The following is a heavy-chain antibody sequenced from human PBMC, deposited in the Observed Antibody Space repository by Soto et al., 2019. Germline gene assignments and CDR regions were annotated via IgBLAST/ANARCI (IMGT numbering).Heavy chain of an antibody. CDR1: GFTFSSYS. CDR3: ARDLEGVVNDFFDY. Sequence: GGSLRLSCAASGFTFSSYSMNWVRQAPGKGLEWVSSISSSSSYIYYADSVKGRFTISRDNAKNSLYLQMNSLRAEDTAVYYCARDLEGVVNDFFDYWGQGTLVTVSS. V-gene: IGHV3-21*01. CDR2: ISSSSSYI. D-gene: IGHD3-3*01. J-gene: IGHJ4*02.